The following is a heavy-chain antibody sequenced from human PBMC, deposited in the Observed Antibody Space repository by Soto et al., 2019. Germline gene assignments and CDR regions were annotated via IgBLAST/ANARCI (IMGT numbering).Heavy chain of an antibody. CDR2: ISAYNGNT. Sequence: QVQLVQSGAEVKKPGASVKVSCKASGYTFASYAISWMRQAPGQGLEWMGWISAYNGNTNYSQKLQGRVPMTTDTATSTAYMELRSLGSDETAVYYCAGDPPPPDYWGQGTLVTVSS. CDR1: GYTFASYA. V-gene: IGHV1-18*01. CDR3: AGDPPPPDY. J-gene: IGHJ4*02.